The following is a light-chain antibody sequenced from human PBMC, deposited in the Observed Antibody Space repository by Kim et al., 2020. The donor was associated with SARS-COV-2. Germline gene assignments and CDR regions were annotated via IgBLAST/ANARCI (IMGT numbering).Light chain of an antibody. J-gene: IGLJ3*02. CDR3: QTWGTGFRV. V-gene: IGLV4-69*01. CDR2: LNSDGSH. Sequence: ASVKLTCTRSSGHSTYAIAWHQQHPEKGPRYLMKLNSDGSHKKGDGVPDRFSGSSFGAERYLTISSLQSDDEADYYCQTWGTGFRVFGGGTQLTVL. CDR1: SGHSTYA.